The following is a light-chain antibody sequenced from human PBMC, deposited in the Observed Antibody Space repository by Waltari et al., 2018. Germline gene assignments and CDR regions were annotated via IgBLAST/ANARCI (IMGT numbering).Light chain of an antibody. CDR3: QQYNSYWWT. CDR2: RAS. Sequence: DIQMTQSPSTLSASVGDRVTITCRASQSISSWLAWYQQKPGKAPKLLIYRASSLESGVTSRFSGSGSGTEFTLTISSLQPDDFATYYCQQYNSYWWTFGQGTKVEIK. V-gene: IGKV1-5*03. CDR1: QSISSW. J-gene: IGKJ1*01.